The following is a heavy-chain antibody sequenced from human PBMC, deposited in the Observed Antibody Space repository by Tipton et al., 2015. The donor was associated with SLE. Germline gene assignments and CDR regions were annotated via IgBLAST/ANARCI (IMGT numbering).Heavy chain of an antibody. V-gene: IGHV4-59*01. Sequence: TLSLTCTVSGGPISGYYWSWARQPPGQGLEWIGYIHYRGSTNYNPSLKSRVTISLDTSENQFSLKLSSVTAADPAVYYCARDRYCGAGSCFDWYFDLWGRGALVTVSS. J-gene: IGHJ2*01. D-gene: IGHD2-15*01. CDR1: GGPISGYY. CDR3: ARDRYCGAGSCFDWYFDL. CDR2: IHYRGST.